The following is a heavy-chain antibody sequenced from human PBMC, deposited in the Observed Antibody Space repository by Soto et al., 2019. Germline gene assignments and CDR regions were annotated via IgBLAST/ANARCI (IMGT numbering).Heavy chain of an antibody. CDR1: VFMCSSYA. CDR2: ISYDGSNQ. Sequence: GSLRLYCAASVFMCSSYALHWVRQPPGKGLEWVAVISYDGSNQYYADSVKGRFTISRDNSRNTLYLQMNSLRAEDTAIYYCVKGSEINPYWGQGTLVTVSS. CDR3: VKGSEINPY. V-gene: IGHV3-30*18. D-gene: IGHD3-16*01. J-gene: IGHJ4*02.